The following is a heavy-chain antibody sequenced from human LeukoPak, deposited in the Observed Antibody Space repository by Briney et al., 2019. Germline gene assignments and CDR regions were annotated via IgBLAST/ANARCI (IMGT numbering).Heavy chain of an antibody. V-gene: IGHV1-18*01. CDR3: ARDTGTPTRYCSSTSCYYYYYGMDV. D-gene: IGHD2-2*01. Sequence: GASVKVSCKASGYTFTSYGISWVRQAPGQGPEWMGWISAYNGNTNYAQKLQGRVTMTTDTSTSTAYMELRSLRSDDTAVYYCARDTGTPTRYCSSTSCYYYYYGMDVWGQGTTVTVSS. CDR2: ISAYNGNT. J-gene: IGHJ6*02. CDR1: GYTFTSYG.